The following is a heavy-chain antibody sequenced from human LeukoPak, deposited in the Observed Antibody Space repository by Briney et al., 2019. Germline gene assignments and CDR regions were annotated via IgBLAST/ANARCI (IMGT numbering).Heavy chain of an antibody. D-gene: IGHD6-13*01. V-gene: IGHV4-34*01. J-gene: IGHJ4*02. CDR2: INHSGST. CDR3: ARGVAAAGYYFDY. CDR1: GGSFSGYY. Sequence: SETLSLTCTVYGGSFSGYYWSWIRQPPGKGLEWIGEINHSGSTNYNPSLKSRVTISVDTSKNQFSLKLSSVTAADTAVYYCARGVAAAGYYFDYWGQGTLVTVSS.